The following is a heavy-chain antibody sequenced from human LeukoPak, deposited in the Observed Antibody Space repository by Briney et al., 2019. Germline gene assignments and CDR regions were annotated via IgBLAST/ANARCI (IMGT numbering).Heavy chain of an antibody. V-gene: IGHV4-31*03. J-gene: IGHJ4*02. CDR2: IYYSGST. CDR1: GGSLSTFY. D-gene: IGHD1-14*01. CDR3: ARERRTASFDC. Sequence: QVQLQESGPELVKPSETLSLTCTVAGGSLSTFYWSWIRQHPGKGLEWTGYIYYSGSTYYNPSLKSRVPISVDTSKTQFSLKLSSVTAADTAVYYCARERRTASFDCWGQGTLVTVSS.